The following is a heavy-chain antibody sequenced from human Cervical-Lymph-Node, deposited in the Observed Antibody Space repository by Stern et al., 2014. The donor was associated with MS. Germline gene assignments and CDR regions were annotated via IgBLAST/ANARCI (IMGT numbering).Heavy chain of an antibody. CDR3: ARQRYFDY. Sequence: EVQLVESGPEVKRPGESLKISCQASGYTFTSYWIGLVRQMPGKGLEWIAIIFPGGSDIRYSPSFQGQVTISADKSSSTAYLQWNTLKASDTAIYYCARQRYFDYWGQGTLVTVSS. CDR2: IFPGGSDI. CDR1: GYTFTSYW. J-gene: IGHJ4*02. V-gene: IGHV5-51*01.